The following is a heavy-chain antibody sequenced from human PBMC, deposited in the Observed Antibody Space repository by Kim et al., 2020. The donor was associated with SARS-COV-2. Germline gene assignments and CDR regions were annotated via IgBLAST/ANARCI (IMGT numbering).Heavy chain of an antibody. D-gene: IGHD2-2*01. V-gene: IGHV4-39*07. Sequence: NPSLKSQVTISADMSKNHFSLRLNSVTAADTAVYYCARRTGYPTSRHPFASWGQGTLVTVSS. J-gene: IGHJ4*02. CDR3: ARRTGYPTSRHPFAS.